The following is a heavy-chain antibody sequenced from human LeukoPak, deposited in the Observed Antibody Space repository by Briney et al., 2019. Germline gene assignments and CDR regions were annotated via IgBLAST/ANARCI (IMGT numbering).Heavy chain of an antibody. V-gene: IGHV4-59*01. Sequence: SETLSLTCTVSGGSISSYYWSWIRQPPGKGLEWIGYIYYSGSTNYNPSLKSRVTISVDTSKNQFSLKLSSVTAADTAVYYCAAAYHYDILTGYYEEGPFDPWGQGTLVTVSS. J-gene: IGHJ5*02. CDR3: AAAYHYDILTGYYEEGPFDP. D-gene: IGHD3-9*01. CDR1: GGSISSYY. CDR2: IYYSGST.